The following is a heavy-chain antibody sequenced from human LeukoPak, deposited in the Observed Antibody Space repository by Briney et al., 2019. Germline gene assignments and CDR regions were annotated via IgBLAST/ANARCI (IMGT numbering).Heavy chain of an antibody. CDR3: ARGPTVTTPRFDY. J-gene: IGHJ4*02. V-gene: IGHV4-39*01. Sequence: SETLSLTCTVSGGSISSSSYYWGWLRQPPGTGLEWIGSIYYSGSTYYNPSLKRRVTISVDTSKNQFSLTLSSVTAADTAVYYCARGPTVTTPRFDYWGQGTLVTVSS. D-gene: IGHD4-17*01. CDR1: GGSISSSSYY. CDR2: IYYSGST.